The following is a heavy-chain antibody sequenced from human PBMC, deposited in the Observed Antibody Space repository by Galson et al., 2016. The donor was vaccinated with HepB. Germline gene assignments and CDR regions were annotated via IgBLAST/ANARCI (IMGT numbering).Heavy chain of an antibody. D-gene: IGHD3-22*01. CDR3: AKVIPSDYYDSSGPSGNNWFDP. V-gene: IGHV3-23*01. Sequence: SLRLSCAASGFTFSSYAMSWVRQAPGKGLEWVSAISGSGGSTYYADSVKGRFTISRDNSKNTLYLQMNSLRAEDTAVYYCAKVIPSDYYDSSGPSGNNWFDPWGQGTLATVSS. CDR2: ISGSGGST. J-gene: IGHJ5*02. CDR1: GFTFSSYA.